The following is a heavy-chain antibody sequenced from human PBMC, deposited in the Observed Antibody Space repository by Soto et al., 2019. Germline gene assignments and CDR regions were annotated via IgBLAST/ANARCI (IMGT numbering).Heavy chain of an antibody. J-gene: IGHJ4*02. V-gene: IGHV3-23*01. CDR1: GFTFSSYA. CDR3: AKKATIQLGYCSGDSCKIDY. CDR2: ISGSGGST. D-gene: IGHD2-15*01. Sequence: EVQLLESGGGLVQPGGSLRLSCAASGFTFSSYAMSWVRQAPGKGLEWVSAISGSGGSTNYADSVQGRFTISRDNSKNTLYLQMNSLRAEDTAIYYCAKKATIQLGYCSGDSCKIDYWGQGTLVTVSS.